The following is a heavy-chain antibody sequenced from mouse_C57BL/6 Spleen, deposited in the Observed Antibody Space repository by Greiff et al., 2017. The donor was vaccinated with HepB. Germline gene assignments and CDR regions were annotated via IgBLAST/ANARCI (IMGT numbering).Heavy chain of an antibody. CDR1: GFTFSDYG. V-gene: IGHV5-17*01. J-gene: IGHJ3*01. D-gene: IGHD1-1*01. CDR2: ISSGSSTI. CDR3: EKPLYGRSWFAY. Sequence: EVMLVESGGGLVKPGGSLKLSCAASGFTFSDYGMHWVRQAPEKGLEWVAYISSGSSTIYYADTVKGRFTISRDNATNTLLLQMTSLRSEDTAMYYCEKPLYGRSWFAYWGQGTLVTVSA.